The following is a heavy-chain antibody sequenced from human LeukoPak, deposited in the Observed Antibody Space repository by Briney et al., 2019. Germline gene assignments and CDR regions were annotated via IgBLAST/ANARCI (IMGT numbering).Heavy chain of an antibody. J-gene: IGHJ5*02. CDR2: IFYTGST. D-gene: IGHD2-15*01. Sequence: PSETLSLTCTVSGGSISGSSYYWGWIRQPPGKGLEWIGSIFYTGSTYYNPSLKSRVTVSVDTSKNQFSLRLSSVTAADTAVYYCARARGTGGSCYSCGWFDPWGQGTLVTVSS. CDR3: ARARGTGGSCYSCGWFDP. V-gene: IGHV4-39*01. CDR1: GGSISGSSYY.